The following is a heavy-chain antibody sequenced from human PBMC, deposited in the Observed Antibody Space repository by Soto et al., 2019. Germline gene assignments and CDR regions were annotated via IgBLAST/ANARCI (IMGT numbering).Heavy chain of an antibody. D-gene: IGHD3-10*01. CDR3: ARENNVLPGGYFDY. J-gene: IGHJ4*02. CDR1: GGSVSTSSDF. V-gene: IGHV4-30-2*01. CDR2: IYHSGST. Sequence: PSETLSLTCTVSGGSVSTSSDFWDWLRQPPGKGLEWIGYIYHSGSTYYNPSLKSRVTISVDRSKNQFSLKLSSVTAADTAVYYCARENNVLPGGYFDYWGQGTLVTVSS.